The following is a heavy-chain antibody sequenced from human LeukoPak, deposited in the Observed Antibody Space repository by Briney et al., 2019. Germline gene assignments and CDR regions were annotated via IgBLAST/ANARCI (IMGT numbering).Heavy chain of an antibody. CDR1: GFSFSSYS. D-gene: IGHD6-19*01. V-gene: IGHV3-30-3*01. CDR3: ARWDGSGWYGFDY. J-gene: IGHJ4*02. Sequence: WGSLRLSCAASGFSFSSYSMHWVRQAPGKGLEWVAVISYDGSNKYYPDSVKGGFTTFRNNTKNTLLLQMNILSADNTAVYYAARWDGSGWYGFDYWGQGTLVTVSS. CDR2: ISYDGSNK.